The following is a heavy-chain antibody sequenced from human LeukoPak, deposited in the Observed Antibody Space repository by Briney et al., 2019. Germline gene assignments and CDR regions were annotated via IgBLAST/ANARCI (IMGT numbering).Heavy chain of an antibody. Sequence: ASVKVSCKASGYTFTSYGISWVRQATGQGLEWMGWMNPNSGNTGYAQKFQGRVTMTRNTSISTAYMELSSLRSEDTAVYYCARRITMVRGGGIYGYWGQGTLVTVSS. J-gene: IGHJ4*02. D-gene: IGHD3-10*01. CDR3: ARRITMVRGGGIYGY. CDR2: MNPNSGNT. CDR1: GYTFTSYG. V-gene: IGHV1-8*02.